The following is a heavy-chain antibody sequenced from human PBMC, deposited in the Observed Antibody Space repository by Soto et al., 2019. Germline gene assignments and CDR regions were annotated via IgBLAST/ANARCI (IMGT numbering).Heavy chain of an antibody. D-gene: IGHD2-8*02. J-gene: IGHJ4*02. CDR2: IYYSGVS. Sequence: SETLSLTCTVSRASISSGEYYWSWIRQSPGKGLEWIGYIYYSGVSNYNPSLKSRVTLSVDTSKNQFSLRLNSVTAADTAVYYRARDRVVLKALDCWGQGTLVTVSS. CDR3: ARDRVVLKALDC. V-gene: IGHV4-30-4*08. CDR1: RASISSGEYY.